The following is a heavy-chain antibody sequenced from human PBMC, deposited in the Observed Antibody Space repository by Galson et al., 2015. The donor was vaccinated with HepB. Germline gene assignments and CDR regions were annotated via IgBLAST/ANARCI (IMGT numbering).Heavy chain of an antibody. J-gene: IGHJ5*02. V-gene: IGHV1-46*01. CDR2: INPSGGST. D-gene: IGHD6-13*01. CDR1: GHTFTTYY. Sequence: SVKVSCKASGHTFTTYYIHWVRQAPGQGLEWMGIINPSGGSTSYAQKFQGRLTMTRDTSTSTVYMELSSLRFEDTAVYYCATSSWYEYNYFDPWGQGTLVTVSS. CDR3: ATSSWYEYNYFDP.